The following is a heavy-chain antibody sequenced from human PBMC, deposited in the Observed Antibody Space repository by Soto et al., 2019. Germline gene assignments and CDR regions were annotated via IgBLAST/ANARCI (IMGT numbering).Heavy chain of an antibody. J-gene: IGHJ4*02. CDR1: GFTFTSSA. D-gene: IGHD2-15*01. CDR2: IVVGSGNT. Sequence: QMQLVQSGPEVKKPGTSVKVSCKASGFTFTSSAVQWVRQARGQRLEWIGWIVVGSGNTNYAQKFQERVTITRDMSTSTAYMELSSLRSEDTAVYYCAALPGPYCSGGSCYSINWGQGTLVTVSS. V-gene: IGHV1-58*01. CDR3: AALPGPYCSGGSCYSIN.